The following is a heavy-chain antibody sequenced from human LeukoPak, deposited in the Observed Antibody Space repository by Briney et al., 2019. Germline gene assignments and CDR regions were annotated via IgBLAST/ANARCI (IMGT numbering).Heavy chain of an antibody. CDR1: GFTVSSNY. J-gene: IGHJ6*02. D-gene: IGHD6-13*01. CDR3: ASAAAGTSYYYYGLDV. Sequence: GGSLRLSCAASGFTVSSNYMSWVRQAPGKGLEWVSLIYSGGSTYYADSVKGRFTISRDNSKNTLFLQLNSLRAEDTAVYFCASAAAGTSYYYYGLDVWGQGTTVTVSS. V-gene: IGHV3-53*01. CDR2: IYSGGST.